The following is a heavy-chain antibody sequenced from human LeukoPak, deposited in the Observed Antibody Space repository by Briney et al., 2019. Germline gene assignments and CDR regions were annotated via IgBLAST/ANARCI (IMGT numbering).Heavy chain of an antibody. V-gene: IGHV3-30*04. CDR2: ISYDGSNK. CDR3: ARVGYDSSGYYYPNYYYYYMDV. J-gene: IGHJ6*03. Sequence: PGGSLRLSCAASGFTLSNHAVQWARQAPGKGLELVAVISYDGSNKYHADCVKGRLTIYRDNSKNTLYLQMNSLRAEDTAVYYCARVGYDSSGYYYPNYYYYYMDVWGKGTTVTVSS. D-gene: IGHD3-22*01. CDR1: GFTLSNHA.